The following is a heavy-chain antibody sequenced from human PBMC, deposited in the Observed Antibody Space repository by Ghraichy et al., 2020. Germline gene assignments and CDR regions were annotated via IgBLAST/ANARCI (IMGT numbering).Heavy chain of an antibody. Sequence: SQTLSLTCTVSGGSISSGGYYWSWVRQHPGKGLEWIGYIYYSGSTYYNPSLKSRVTISVDTSKNQFSLKLSSVTAADTAVYYCASSYCSGGSCYSAYFDYWGQGTLVTVSS. CDR1: GGSISSGGYY. D-gene: IGHD2-15*01. V-gene: IGHV4-31*03. J-gene: IGHJ4*02. CDR2: IYYSGST. CDR3: ASSYCSGGSCYSAYFDY.